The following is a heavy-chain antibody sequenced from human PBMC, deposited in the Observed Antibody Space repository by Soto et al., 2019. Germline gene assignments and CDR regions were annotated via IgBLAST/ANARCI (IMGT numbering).Heavy chain of an antibody. CDR1: GGTFSSYA. V-gene: IGHV1-69*06. Sequence: RASVKVSCKASGGTFSSYAISWVRQAPGQGLEWMGGIIPIFGTANYAQKFQGRVTITADKSTSTAYMELSSLRSEDTAVYYCSLSPRIFMVRGVNNWFDPWGQGTLVTVSS. CDR2: IIPIFGTA. CDR3: SLSPRIFMVRGVNNWFDP. J-gene: IGHJ5*02. D-gene: IGHD3-10*01.